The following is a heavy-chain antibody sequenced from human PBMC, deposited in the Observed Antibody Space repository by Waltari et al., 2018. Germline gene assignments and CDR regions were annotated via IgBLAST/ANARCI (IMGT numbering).Heavy chain of an antibody. CDR3: AREEVYCSGGSCYSLYGWFDT. CDR1: GGSFSGYS. V-gene: IGHV4-34*01. Sequence: QEQLQQWGAGLLKPSETLSLTCAVYGGSFSGYSLRWIRQPPGKGLEWIGEINHSGSTNYNPSLKSRVTISVDTSKNQFSLKLSSVTTADTAVYYCAREEVYCSGGSCYSLYGWFDTWGQGTLVTVSS. D-gene: IGHD2-15*01. CDR2: INHSGST. J-gene: IGHJ5*02.